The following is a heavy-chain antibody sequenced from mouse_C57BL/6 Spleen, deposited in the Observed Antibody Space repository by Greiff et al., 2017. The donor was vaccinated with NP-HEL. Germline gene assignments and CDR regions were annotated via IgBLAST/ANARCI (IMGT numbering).Heavy chain of an antibody. CDR3: AREGSSRFAY. J-gene: IGHJ3*01. V-gene: IGHV1-72*01. D-gene: IGHD1-1*01. CDR2: IAPNSCCT. CDR1: GYTFTSYW. Sequence: VQLQQPGAELVKPGASVKLSCKASGYTFTSYWMHWVKQRHGRGLERLGRIAPNSCCTKDNEKLKSKATLTVDKPSSTASMQLSSLTSEDSAVYYCAREGSSRFAYWGQGTLVTVSA.